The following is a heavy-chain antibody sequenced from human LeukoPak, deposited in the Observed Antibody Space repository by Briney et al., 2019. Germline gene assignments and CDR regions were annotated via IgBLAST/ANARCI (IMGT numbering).Heavy chain of an antibody. CDR2: IIPIFGTA. CDR3: ARERRHYGSGSLGFSYYMDV. J-gene: IGHJ6*03. D-gene: IGHD3-10*01. CDR1: GGTFSSYA. V-gene: IGHV1-69*13. Sequence: ASVKVSCKASGGTFSSYAISWVRQAPGQGLEWMGGIIPIFGTANYAQKFQGRVTITADESTSTAYMELSRLRSGDAAVYYCARERRHYGSGSLGFSYYMDVWGKGTTVTISS.